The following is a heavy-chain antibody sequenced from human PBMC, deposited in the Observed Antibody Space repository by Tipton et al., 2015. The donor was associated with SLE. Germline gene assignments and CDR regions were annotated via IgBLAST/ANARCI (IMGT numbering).Heavy chain of an antibody. CDR2: ISVYNGNT. D-gene: IGHD6-19*01. Sequence: QLVQSGAEVKKPGASVKVSCKASGYTFTYYGISWVRQAPGQGLEWMGWISVYNGNTNYVQKLQGRVTMTTDTSTSTAYMELRSLRSDDTAVYYCARDRAGAYSSGWYSYDAFDIWGQGTMVTVSS. J-gene: IGHJ3*02. CDR1: GYTFTYYG. CDR3: ARDRAGAYSSGWYSYDAFDI. V-gene: IGHV1-18*01.